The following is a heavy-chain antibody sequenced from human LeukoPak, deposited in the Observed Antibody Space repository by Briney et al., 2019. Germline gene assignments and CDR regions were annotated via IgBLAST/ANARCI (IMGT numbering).Heavy chain of an antibody. Sequence: ASVKVSCKASGYTFTSYGISWVRQAPGQGLEWMGWISAYNGNTNYAQKLQGKVSMTTDTSTSTAYMELRSLRSDDTAVYYCARTVSPNKEKLLDELSDTNWFDPWGQGTLVTVSS. CDR2: ISAYNGNT. J-gene: IGHJ5*02. CDR1: GYTFTSYG. CDR3: ARTVSPNKEKLLDELSDTNWFDP. D-gene: IGHD2-15*01. V-gene: IGHV1-18*01.